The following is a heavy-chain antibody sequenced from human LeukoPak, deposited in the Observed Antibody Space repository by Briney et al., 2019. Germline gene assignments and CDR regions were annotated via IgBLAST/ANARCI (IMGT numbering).Heavy chain of an antibody. CDR1: GFTFSAYG. CDR3: ARGSEAATIFY. V-gene: IGHV3-53*01. Sequence: PRMSLRLSCAASGFTFSAYGMYWVRQAPGKGLEWVSVIFSGGSTYYADSVKGRFTISRDNSRNTLYLQMNSLRAEDTAVYYCARGSEAATIFYWGQGTLVTV. D-gene: IGHD3-3*01. J-gene: IGHJ4*02. CDR2: IFSGGST.